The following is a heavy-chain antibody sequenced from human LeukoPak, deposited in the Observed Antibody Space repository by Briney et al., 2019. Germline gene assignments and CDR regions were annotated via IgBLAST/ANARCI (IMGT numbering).Heavy chain of an antibody. CDR3: ATETNGRHYDY. CDR2: IGPTGSDR. CDR1: GLTFSTSG. Sequence: GGSLRLSCTASGLTFSTSGFNWVRQAPGKGLEWVTSIGPTGSDRYHADPIKGRFTISRDNANNFLYLQMNSLRAEDTAVYYCATETNGRHYDYWGQGTLLTVSS. V-gene: IGHV3-21*06. D-gene: IGHD1-14*01. J-gene: IGHJ4*02.